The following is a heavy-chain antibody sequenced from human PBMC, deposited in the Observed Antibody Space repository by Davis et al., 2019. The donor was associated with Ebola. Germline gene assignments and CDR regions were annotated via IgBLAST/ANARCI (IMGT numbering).Heavy chain of an antibody. Sequence: PSETLSLTCTVSGVSISSLINYWGWIRQPPGKGLEWIATMYFGGNTYYHPSLRSRVTISIDTSKNQLSLKLRSVTAADTAVYYCARLVGCSTTSCYGHSGMDVWGKGTTVTVSS. V-gene: IGHV4-39*01. CDR2: MYFGGNT. J-gene: IGHJ6*04. CDR3: ARLVGCSTTSCYGHSGMDV. D-gene: IGHD2-2*01. CDR1: GVSISSLINY.